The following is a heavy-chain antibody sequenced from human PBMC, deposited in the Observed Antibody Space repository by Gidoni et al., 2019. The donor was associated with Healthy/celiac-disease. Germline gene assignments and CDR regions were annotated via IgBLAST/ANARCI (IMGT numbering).Heavy chain of an antibody. Sequence: EVQLVESGGGLVQPGGSLKLSCAASGFTFRGSAMHWVRQASGKGLEWVGRIRSKANSYATAYAASVKGRFTISRDDSKNTAYLQMNSLKTEDTAVYYCTRRGYSYGPFDYWGQGTLVTVSS. V-gene: IGHV3-73*02. D-gene: IGHD5-18*01. CDR3: TRRGYSYGPFDY. CDR1: GFTFRGSA. J-gene: IGHJ4*02. CDR2: IRSKANSYAT.